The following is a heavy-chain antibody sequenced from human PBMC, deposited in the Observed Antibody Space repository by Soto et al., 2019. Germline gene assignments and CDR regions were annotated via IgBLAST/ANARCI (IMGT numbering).Heavy chain of an antibody. CDR2: IIPIFGTA. J-gene: IGHJ4*02. CDR3: ARGPLGYYDSSGSMPY. CDR1: GGTFSSYA. D-gene: IGHD3-22*01. Sequence: SVKVSCKASGGTFSSYAISWVRQAPGQGLEWMGGIIPIFGTANYAQKFQGRVTITADESTSTAYMELSSLRSEDTAVYYCARGPLGYYDSSGSMPYWGQGTLVTVSS. V-gene: IGHV1-69*13.